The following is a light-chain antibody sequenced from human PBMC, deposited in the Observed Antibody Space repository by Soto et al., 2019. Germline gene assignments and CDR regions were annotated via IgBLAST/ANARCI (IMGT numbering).Light chain of an antibody. CDR3: QQNNKWPPVT. CDR2: GAS. V-gene: IGKV3-15*01. J-gene: IGKJ4*01. CDR1: QTISND. Sequence: EVVMTQSPATVSVSPGEGVTLSCRASQTISNDLAWYQQKPGQAPRLLIYGASTRATGVPARFSGGGSGTEFTLTIISLQSEDFAFYYCQQNNKWPPVTFGGGTKVDIK.